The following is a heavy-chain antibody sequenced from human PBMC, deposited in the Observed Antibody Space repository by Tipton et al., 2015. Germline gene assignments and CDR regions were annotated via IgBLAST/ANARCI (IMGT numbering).Heavy chain of an antibody. V-gene: IGHV4-61*01. J-gene: IGHJ5*02. D-gene: IGHD2-15*01. CDR3: ARDPSCSGEHCYGRDNGWLDP. CDR2: IYYSGST. Sequence: TLSLTCTVSGGSVSSGTYYWNWIRQPPGQGLEWIAYIYYSGSTNYNPSLKSRVTISLDTSKNQFSLKLSSVTAADTAVYFCARDPSCSGEHCYGRDNGWLDPWGQGILVAVSS. CDR1: GGSVSSGTYY.